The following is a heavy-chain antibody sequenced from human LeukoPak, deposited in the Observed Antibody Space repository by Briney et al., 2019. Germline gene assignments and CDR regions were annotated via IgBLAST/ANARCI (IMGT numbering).Heavy chain of an antibody. CDR1: GYTFTNYG. Sequence: ASVKVSCKVSGYTFTNYGISWVRQAPGQGLEWMGWISPYNGNTNYAQNLQGRVTMTTDTSTNTAYMELRSLRSDDTAVYYCARGYYYDSSGYYYWGQGTLVTVSS. V-gene: IGHV1-18*01. CDR3: ARGYYYDSSGYYY. CDR2: ISPYNGNT. J-gene: IGHJ4*02. D-gene: IGHD3-22*01.